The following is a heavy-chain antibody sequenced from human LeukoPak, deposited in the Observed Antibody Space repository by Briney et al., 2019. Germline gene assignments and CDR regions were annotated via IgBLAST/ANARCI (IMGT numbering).Heavy chain of an antibody. D-gene: IGHD3-16*01. CDR3: ARDLGAIHQLAKYYFDY. J-gene: IGHJ4*02. Sequence: PGGSLRLSCVASGFTFSSYAMSWVRQAPGKGLEWVSSISSSSSYIYYADSVKGRFTISRDNAKNSLYLQMNSLRAEDTAVYYCARDLGAIHQLAKYYFDYWGQGTLVTVSS. V-gene: IGHV3-21*01. CDR2: ISSSSSYI. CDR1: GFTFSSYA.